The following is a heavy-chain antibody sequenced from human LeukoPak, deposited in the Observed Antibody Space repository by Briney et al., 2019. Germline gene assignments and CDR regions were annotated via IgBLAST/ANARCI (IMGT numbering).Heavy chain of an antibody. J-gene: IGHJ3*02. Sequence: ASVKVSCKASGYTFTGYYMHWVRQAPGQGLERMGWINPNSGGTNYAQKFQGRVTMTRDASISTAYMELSRLRSDDTAVYYCARDYSMIVDDAFDIWGQGTMVTVSS. CDR1: GYTFTGYY. V-gene: IGHV1-2*02. CDR2: INPNSGGT. D-gene: IGHD3-22*01. CDR3: ARDYSMIVDDAFDI.